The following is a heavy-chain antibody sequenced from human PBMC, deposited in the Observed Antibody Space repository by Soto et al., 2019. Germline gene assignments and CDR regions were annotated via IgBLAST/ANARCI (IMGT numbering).Heavy chain of an antibody. D-gene: IGHD2-15*01. J-gene: IGHJ4*02. CDR1: GGSFSGYY. CDR3: ARDILFDY. CDR2: INHSGST. Sequence: SETLSLTCAVYGGSFSGYYWSWIRQPPGKGLEWIGEINHSGSTNYNPSLKSRVTISVDTSASTAYMELSSLRSEDTAVYYCARDILFDYWGQGTLVTVSS. V-gene: IGHV4-34*01.